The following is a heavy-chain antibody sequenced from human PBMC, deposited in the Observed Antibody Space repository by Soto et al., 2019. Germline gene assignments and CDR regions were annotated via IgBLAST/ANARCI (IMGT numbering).Heavy chain of an antibody. V-gene: IGHV4-38-2*01. D-gene: IGHD1-1*01. CDR1: GYSISSGYY. Sequence: SETLSLTCAVSGYSISSGYYWNWIRQSPGKGLEWIGCVYYNGITFYNSSLKSRVTMTADTSKNHFSLRLTSVPAADTAVYFCARGVTGTLDYWGQGALVTVSS. CDR3: ARGVTGTLDY. CDR2: VYYNGIT. J-gene: IGHJ4*02.